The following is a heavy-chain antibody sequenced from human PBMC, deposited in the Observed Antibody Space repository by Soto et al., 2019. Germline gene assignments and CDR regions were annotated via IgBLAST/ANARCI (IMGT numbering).Heavy chain of an antibody. CDR2: IGTAGDT. J-gene: IGHJ6*02. V-gene: IGHV3-13*01. Sequence: PGGSLRLSCAASGFTFSSYDMHWARQATGKGLEWVSAIGTAGDTYYPGSVKGRFTISRENAKNSLYLQMNSLRAGDTAVYYCARDRRGIAAAGTQYYYYYYGMDVWGQGTTVTVS. D-gene: IGHD6-13*01. CDR3: ARDRRGIAAAGTQYYYYYYGMDV. CDR1: GFTFSSYD.